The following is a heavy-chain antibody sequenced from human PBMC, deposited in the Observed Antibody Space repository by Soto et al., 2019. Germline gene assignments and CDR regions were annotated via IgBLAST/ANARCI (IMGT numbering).Heavy chain of an antibody. CDR2: ISSSSSYI. J-gene: IGHJ5*02. CDR3: ARDRTAGFDP. CDR1: GFTFSSYS. V-gene: IGHV3-21*01. D-gene: IGHD6-13*01. Sequence: GGSLRLSCAASGFTFSSYSMNWVRQAPGKWLEWVSSISSSSSYIYYADSVKGRFTISRDNAKNSVYLQMNSLRAEDTAVYYCARDRTAGFDPWGQGXLVTVYS.